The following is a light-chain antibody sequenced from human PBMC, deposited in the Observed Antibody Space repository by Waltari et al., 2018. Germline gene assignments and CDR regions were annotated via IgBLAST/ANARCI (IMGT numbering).Light chain of an antibody. Sequence: DIVMTQSPVSLTVTPGEPASISCRSSQRLLDNNGYNYLDWYVQKPGQSPQILIYVGSHRASGVPDRFSGSGSGTDFTLKISRVEAEDAGVYYCMEALQSVTFGQGTRLEIK. CDR3: MEALQSVT. CDR1: QRLLDNNGYNY. V-gene: IGKV2-28*01. CDR2: VGS. J-gene: IGKJ5*01.